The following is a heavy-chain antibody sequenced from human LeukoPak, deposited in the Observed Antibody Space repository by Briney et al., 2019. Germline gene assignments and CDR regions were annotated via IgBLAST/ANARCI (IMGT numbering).Heavy chain of an antibody. Sequence: GGSLRLSCAASGFTFSSYEMNWVRQAPGKGLEWVSYVSSSGSTIYYADSVKGRFTISRDNAKNSLYLQMNSLRAEDTAVYYCAREAAGRSEDDYWGQGTLVTVSS. D-gene: IGHD6-19*01. CDR1: GFTFSSYE. CDR2: VSSSGSTI. CDR3: AREAAGRSEDDY. V-gene: IGHV3-48*03. J-gene: IGHJ4*02.